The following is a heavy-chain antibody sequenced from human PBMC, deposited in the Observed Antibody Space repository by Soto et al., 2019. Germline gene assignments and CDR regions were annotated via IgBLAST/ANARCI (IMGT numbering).Heavy chain of an antibody. J-gene: IGHJ4*02. CDR3: AREGDSSGSIGYFDY. D-gene: IGHD3-22*01. CDR1: GFTFSSYG. CDR2: IWYDGSNK. V-gene: IGHV3-33*01. Sequence: QVQLVESGGGVVQPGRSLRLSCAASGFTFSSYGMHWVRQAPGKGLEWVAVIWYDGSNKYYADSVKGRFTISRDNSKSTMYRQMNSLRAEDRSVYYCAREGDSSGSIGYFDYWGQGTLVTVSS.